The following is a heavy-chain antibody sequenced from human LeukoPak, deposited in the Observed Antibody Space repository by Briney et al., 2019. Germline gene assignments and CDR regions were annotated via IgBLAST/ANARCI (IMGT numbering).Heavy chain of an antibody. CDR1: GYTFTSYG. D-gene: IGHD3-10*01. J-gene: IGHJ4*02. CDR3: ARVRYYGSGSYLSTGVYYFDY. CDR2: ISAYNGNT. V-gene: IGHV1-18*01. Sequence: ASVKVSCKASGYTFTSYGISWVRQAPGQGLEWMGWISAYNGNTNYAQKLQGRVTMTTDTSTSTAYMELRSLRSDHTAVYYCARVRYYGSGSYLSTGVYYFDYWGQGTLVTVSS.